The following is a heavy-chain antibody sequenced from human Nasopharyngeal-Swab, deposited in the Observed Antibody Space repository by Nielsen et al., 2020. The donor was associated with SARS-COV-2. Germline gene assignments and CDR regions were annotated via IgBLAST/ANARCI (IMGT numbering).Heavy chain of an antibody. Sequence: SLKISCAASGISFSSYAMSWVRQAPGKGLEWVSAISGSGGSTYYADSVKGRFTISSDNSKNTLYLQMNSLRAEDTAVYCCAKVGYPTAFDIWGQGTMVTVSP. J-gene: IGHJ3*02. V-gene: IGHV3-23*01. CDR1: GISFSSYA. D-gene: IGHD5-12*01. CDR3: AKVGYPTAFDI. CDR2: ISGSGGST.